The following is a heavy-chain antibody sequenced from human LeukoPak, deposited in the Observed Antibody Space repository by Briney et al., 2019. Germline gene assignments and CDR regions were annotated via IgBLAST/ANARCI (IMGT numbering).Heavy chain of an antibody. V-gene: IGHV3-30*18. D-gene: IGHD1-14*01. CDR1: GFTFSSYG. J-gene: IGHJ6*02. Sequence: GGSLRLSCAASGFTFSSYGMHWVRQAPGKGLEWVAVISYDGSNKYYADSVKGRFTISRDNSKNTLYLQMNSLRAEDTAVYYCAKVRLTGYYYYYGMDVWGQGTTVTVSS. CDR2: ISYDGSNK. CDR3: AKVRLTGYYYYYGMDV.